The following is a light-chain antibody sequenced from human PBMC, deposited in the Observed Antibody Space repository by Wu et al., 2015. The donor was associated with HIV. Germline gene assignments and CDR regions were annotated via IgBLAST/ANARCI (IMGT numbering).Light chain of an antibody. V-gene: IGKV3-20*01. CDR1: QSIKNN. J-gene: IGKJ3*01. Sequence: EIVMTQSPATLSVSPGERATLSCRASQSIKNNLAWYQQRPGQAPRLLIYGGSRRATGIPDRFSGSGSGTDFSLTISRLEPEDFAVYYCHQYGRSPPFTFGPGTKVDVK. CDR3: HQYGRSPPFT. CDR2: GGS.